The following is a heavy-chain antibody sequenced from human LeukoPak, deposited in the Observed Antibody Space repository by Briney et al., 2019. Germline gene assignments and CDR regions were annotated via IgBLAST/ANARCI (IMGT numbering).Heavy chain of an antibody. CDR2: ISTGSSSI. CDR1: GFTFSSYS. Sequence: PGGSLRLSCAASGFTFSSYSMNWVRQAPGKGLEWVSYISTGSSSIYYADSVKGRFTISRDNAKNSLCLQMNSLRAEDTAVYYCARDGPWIQLSSPRAFDIWGQGTKVTVPS. D-gene: IGHD5-18*01. J-gene: IGHJ3*02. V-gene: IGHV3-48*01. CDR3: ARDGPWIQLSSPRAFDI.